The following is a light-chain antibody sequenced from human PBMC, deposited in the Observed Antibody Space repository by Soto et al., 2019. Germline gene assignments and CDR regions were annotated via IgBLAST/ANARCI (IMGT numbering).Light chain of an antibody. CDR1: QDISNY. Sequence: DIQMTQSPSSLSASVGDRVTITCRASQDISNYLAWYQQKPGKVPRLLIYTASNLQSGVPSRFSGSGSGTDFTLTISSLQPEDFATYYCQKYNSAPPTFAQGTKVDIK. CDR2: TAS. CDR3: QKYNSAPPT. V-gene: IGKV1-27*01. J-gene: IGKJ1*01.